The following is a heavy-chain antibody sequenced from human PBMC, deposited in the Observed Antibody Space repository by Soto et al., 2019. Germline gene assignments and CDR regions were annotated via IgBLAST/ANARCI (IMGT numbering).Heavy chain of an antibody. CDR3: ARRMDYCSSTSCFGRYNWFDP. CDR1: GYTFTSYD. J-gene: IGHJ5*02. D-gene: IGHD2-2*01. Sequence: QVQLVQSGAEVKKPGASVKVSCKASGYTFTSYDINWVRQATGQGLEWMGWMNPNSGNTGYAQKFQGRVTMTRNTSISTVYMELSSLRSEDTAVYYCARRMDYCSSTSCFGRYNWFDPWGQGTLVTVSS. V-gene: IGHV1-8*01. CDR2: MNPNSGNT.